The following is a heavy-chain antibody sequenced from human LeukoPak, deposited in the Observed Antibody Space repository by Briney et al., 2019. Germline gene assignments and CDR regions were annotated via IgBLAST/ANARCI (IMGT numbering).Heavy chain of an antibody. CDR1: GYSISSNYY. V-gene: IGHV4-38-2*02. D-gene: IGHD5-24*01. J-gene: IGHJ4*02. CDR3: ARTPPERWLQKFDY. Sequence: SETLSLTCIVSGYSISSNYYWSWIRQPPGKGLEWIGEINHSGSTNYNPSLKSRVTISVDTSKNQFSLKLSSVTAADTAVYYCARTPPERWLQKFDYWGQGTLVTVSS. CDR2: INHSGST.